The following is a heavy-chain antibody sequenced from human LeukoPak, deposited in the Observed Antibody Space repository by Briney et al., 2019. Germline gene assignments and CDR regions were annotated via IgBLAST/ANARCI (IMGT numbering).Heavy chain of an antibody. D-gene: IGHD6-19*01. CDR2: ISSDGNT. CDR1: GFTVSSSS. Sequence: PGGSLRLSCAASGFTVSSSSMNWVRLGPGKGLEWVSVISSDGNTYYADSVKGRFTISRDNSRNTLSLQMHGLRADDTAVYYCARGQEQFSSPWQWGSRRKNFYYYGMDVWGQGTTVTVSS. V-gene: IGHV3-66*01. J-gene: IGHJ6*02. CDR3: ARGQEQFSSPWQWGSRRKNFYYYGMDV.